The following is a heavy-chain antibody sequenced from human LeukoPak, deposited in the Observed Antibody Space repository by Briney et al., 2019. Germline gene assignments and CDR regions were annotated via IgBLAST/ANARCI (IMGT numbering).Heavy chain of an antibody. CDR1: GYTFTSYA. Sequence: ASVKVSCKASGYTFTSYAMHWVRQAPGQRLEWMGWINAGNGNTKYSQEFQGRVTITRDTSASTAYMELSSLRSEDMAVYYCAIDYYGSGSFDYWGQGTLVTVSS. D-gene: IGHD3-10*01. V-gene: IGHV1-3*03. CDR3: AIDYYGSGSFDY. CDR2: INAGNGNT. J-gene: IGHJ4*02.